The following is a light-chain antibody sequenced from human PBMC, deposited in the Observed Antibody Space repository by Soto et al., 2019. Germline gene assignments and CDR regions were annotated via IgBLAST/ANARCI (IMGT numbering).Light chain of an antibody. V-gene: IGLV2-14*03. CDR1: SSDIGAYDY. J-gene: IGLJ1*01. CDR3: TSFAPGRSYA. Sequence: QSALTQPASVSGSPGQSITISCSGTSSDIGAYDYVSWYQQHPGRAPKLIIYKVXXRFSGLSYRSSGSKSGNTASLTISGLQAEDEGDYYCTSFAPGRSYAFGSGTKVTVL. CDR2: KVX.